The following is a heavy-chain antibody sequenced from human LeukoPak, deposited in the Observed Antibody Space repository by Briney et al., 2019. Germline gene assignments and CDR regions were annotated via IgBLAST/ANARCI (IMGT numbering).Heavy chain of an antibody. V-gene: IGHV3-30*03. D-gene: IGHD6-6*01. CDR1: GFTFSGYG. Sequence: GGSLRLSCAASGFTFSGYGMHWVRQAPGKGLEWVAVMSYDGSNKYYADSVKGRFTISRDNSKNTLYLQMNSLRAEDTAVYYCARSSYSSSSSVWGQGTMVTVSS. CDR2: MSYDGSNK. J-gene: IGHJ3*01. CDR3: ARSSYSSSSSV.